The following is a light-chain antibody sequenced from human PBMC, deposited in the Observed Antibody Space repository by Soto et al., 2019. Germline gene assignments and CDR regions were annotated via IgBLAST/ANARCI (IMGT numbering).Light chain of an antibody. CDR1: SSDIGGSDF. CDR3: CSYAGSFTWV. V-gene: IGLV2-14*01. Sequence: QSALTQPASVSGSPGQSITISCTGTSSDIGGSDFVSWYQQHPGKALKLVMSEVNNRPSGVSSRFSGSKSGNTASLAISGLQAEDEADYYCCSYAGSFTWVFGGGTKVTVL. CDR2: EVN. J-gene: IGLJ3*02.